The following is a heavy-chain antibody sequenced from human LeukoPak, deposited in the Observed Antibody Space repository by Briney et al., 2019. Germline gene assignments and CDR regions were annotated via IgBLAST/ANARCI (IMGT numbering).Heavy chain of an antibody. J-gene: IGHJ1*01. CDR3: AKDETREYFQH. Sequence: GGSLRLSCAASGFTFSSYWMHWVRQAPGKGLEWVSAISGSGGSTYYADSVKGRFTISRDNSKNTLYLQMNSLRAEDTAVYYCAKDETREYFQHWGQGTLVTVSS. CDR1: GFTFSSYW. CDR2: ISGSGGST. V-gene: IGHV3-23*01.